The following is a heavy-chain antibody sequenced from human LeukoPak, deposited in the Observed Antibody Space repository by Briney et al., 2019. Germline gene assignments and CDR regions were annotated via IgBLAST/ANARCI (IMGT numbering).Heavy chain of an antibody. V-gene: IGHV3-7*03. CDR2: IKQDGSEK. Sequence: GGSLRLSCAASGFTFSSYWMSWVRQAPGKGLEWVANIKQDGSEKYYVDSVKGRFTISRDNAKNSLYLQMNSLRAEDTALYYCAKDMASYWNYVYYYYGMDVWGQGTTVTVSS. CDR3: AKDMASYWNYVYYYYGMDV. CDR1: GFTFSSYW. D-gene: IGHD1-7*01. J-gene: IGHJ6*02.